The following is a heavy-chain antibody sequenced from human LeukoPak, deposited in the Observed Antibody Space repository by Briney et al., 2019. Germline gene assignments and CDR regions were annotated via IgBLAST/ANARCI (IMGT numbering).Heavy chain of an antibody. CDR1: GFTVSSNY. Sequence: PGGSLRLSCAASGFTVSSNYMSWVRQAPGKGLEWVSVIYSGGSTYYADSVKGRFTISRDNSKNTLYLQMNSLRAEDTAVYYCARVTPCYGSGKIYVVYYYYSYMCVWGKETTGTVSS. J-gene: IGHJ6*03. CDR2: IYSGGST. V-gene: IGHV3-53*01. CDR3: ARVTPCYGSGKIYVVYYYYSYMCV. D-gene: IGHD3-10*01.